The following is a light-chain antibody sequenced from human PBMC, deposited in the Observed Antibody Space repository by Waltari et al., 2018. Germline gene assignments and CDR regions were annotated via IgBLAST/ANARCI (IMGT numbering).Light chain of an antibody. V-gene: IGLV2-23*02. J-gene: IGLJ2*01. CDR2: EVS. Sequence: QSALTQPASVSASPGQSITISCNGTSSDVGDYNLVSWYQQHPAKAPKLLIFEVSKRPTGVANRFSASKSGNTASMTISRLQAEDEATYHCCSYAGTNTWVFGGGTKVTVL. CDR3: CSYAGTNTWV. CDR1: SSDVGDYNL.